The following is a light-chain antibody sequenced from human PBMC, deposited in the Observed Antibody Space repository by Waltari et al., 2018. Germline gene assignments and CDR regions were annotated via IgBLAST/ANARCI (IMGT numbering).Light chain of an antibody. Sequence: EIMLTQSPGTLSLSPGESATLSSRASQSITRYLSWYQHKSRQAPRLLIYDASTRATGIPHRFSGSESGTDFSLTISRLEPEDFAVYYCQKYGSLPATFGQGTKVEIK. V-gene: IGKV3-20*01. CDR1: QSITRY. CDR2: DAS. CDR3: QKYGSLPAT. J-gene: IGKJ1*01.